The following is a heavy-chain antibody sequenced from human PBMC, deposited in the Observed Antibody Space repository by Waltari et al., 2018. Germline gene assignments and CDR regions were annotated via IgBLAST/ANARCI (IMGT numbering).Heavy chain of an antibody. CDR1: GFTFSTYS. CDR2: ISSGSSTI. Sequence: EVQLVESGGGLVQPGGSLRLSCAASGFTFSTYSFNWVRQAPGKGLEWVSFISSGSSTIHYADSVKGRFTISRDNAKNSLYLQMNSLRVEDTAVYYCARSGELHDYWGQGTLVTVSS. J-gene: IGHJ4*02. CDR3: ARSGELHDY. V-gene: IGHV3-48*04. D-gene: IGHD1-7*01.